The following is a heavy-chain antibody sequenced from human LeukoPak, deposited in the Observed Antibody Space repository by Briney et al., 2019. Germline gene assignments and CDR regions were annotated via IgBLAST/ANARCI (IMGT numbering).Heavy chain of an antibody. Sequence: PGGSLRLSCAASGFTFSSYGMSWVRQAPGKGLEWVSSIGGSGVSIYYADSVKGRFTISRDNSKNTLYLQMNSLRPEDTAVYYCAPLAVADDYFDYWGQGTLVTVSS. V-gene: IGHV3-23*01. CDR3: APLAVADDYFDY. CDR1: GFTFSSYG. J-gene: IGHJ4*02. D-gene: IGHD6-19*01. CDR2: IGGSGVSI.